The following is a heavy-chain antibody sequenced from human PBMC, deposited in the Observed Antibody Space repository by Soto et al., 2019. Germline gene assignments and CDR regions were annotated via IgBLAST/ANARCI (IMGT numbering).Heavy chain of an antibody. D-gene: IGHD3-3*01. CDR3: AKDTPIFVVVIDYSYYYGMDV. J-gene: IGHJ6*02. CDR1: GFTFSSYA. Sequence: ESGGGMAQPGGSLRLSCAASGFTFSSYAMGWVRQAPGKGLEWVSAISGSGGSTYYVDSVKGRFIISRDNSKNTLYLQMNSLRAEDTAVYYCAKDTPIFVVVIDYSYYYGMDVWGQGTTVTVSS. CDR2: ISGSGGST. V-gene: IGHV3-23*01.